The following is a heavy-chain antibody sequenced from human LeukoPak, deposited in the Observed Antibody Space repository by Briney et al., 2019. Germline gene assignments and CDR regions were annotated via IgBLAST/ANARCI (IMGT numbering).Heavy chain of an antibody. Sequence: SETLSLTCAVYGGSFSGYYWSWIRQPPGKGLEWIGEINHSGSTNYNPSLKSRVTISVDTSKNQFSLKLSSVTAADTAVYYCARLVRGPPYYYYMDVWGKGTTVTVSS. CDR1: GGSFSGYY. J-gene: IGHJ6*03. CDR3: ARLVRGPPYYYYMDV. CDR2: INHSGST. D-gene: IGHD3-10*01. V-gene: IGHV4-34*01.